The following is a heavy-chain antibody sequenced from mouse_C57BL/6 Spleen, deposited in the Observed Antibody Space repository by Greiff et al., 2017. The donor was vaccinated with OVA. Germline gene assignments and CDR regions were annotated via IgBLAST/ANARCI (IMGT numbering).Heavy chain of an antibody. J-gene: IGHJ3*01. Sequence: VQLQQSGAELVKPGASVKISCKASGYAFSSYWMNWVKQRPGQGLEWIGQIYPGDGDTNYNGKFKGQATLTADISSSTSYMQLSCLTSEDAAVYFCARFPYDYGGTWFAYWGQGTLVTVSA. CDR1: GYAFSSYW. V-gene: IGHV1-80*01. CDR2: IYPGDGDT. D-gene: IGHD2-4*01. CDR3: ARFPYDYGGTWFAY.